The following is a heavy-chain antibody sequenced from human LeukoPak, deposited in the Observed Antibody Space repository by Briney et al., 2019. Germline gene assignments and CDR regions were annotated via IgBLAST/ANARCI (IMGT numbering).Heavy chain of an antibody. J-gene: IGHJ3*02. V-gene: IGHV3-7*01. D-gene: IGHD3-22*01. CDR2: IKQDGSEK. CDR1: GFTFGNYW. Sequence: QAGGSLRLSCAASGFTFGNYWMNWVRQAPGEGLEWVANIKQDGSEKYYVDSVKGRFTISRDNAKNSLYLQMNSLRAEDTAVYYCARDRSQGWDNSGYYPDALIMWGQGTLVSVSS. CDR3: ARDRSQGWDNSGYYPDALIM.